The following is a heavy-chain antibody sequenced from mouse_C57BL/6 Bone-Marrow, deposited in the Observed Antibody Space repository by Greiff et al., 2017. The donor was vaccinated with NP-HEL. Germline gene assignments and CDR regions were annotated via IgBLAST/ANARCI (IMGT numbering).Heavy chain of an antibody. CDR2: IDPSDSYT. CDR1: GYTFTSYW. V-gene: IGHV1-59*01. CDR3: ARILLRY. J-gene: IGHJ2*01. Sequence: QVHVKQPGAELVRPGTSVKLSCKASGYTFTSYWMHWVKQRPGQGLEWIGVIDPSDSYTNYNQKFKGKATLTVDTSSSTAYMQLSSLTSEDSAVYYCARILLRYWGQGTTLTVSS. D-gene: IGHD1-1*01.